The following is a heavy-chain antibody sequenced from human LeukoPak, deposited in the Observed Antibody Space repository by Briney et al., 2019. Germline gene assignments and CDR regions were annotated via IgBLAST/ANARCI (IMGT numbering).Heavy chain of an antibody. J-gene: IGHJ4*02. CDR3: STGGGRYCSTTSCYYNY. Sequence: GGSLRLSCAASGFTFSDAWMNWIRQAPGKGLEWVGRIKSKSYGETMDYAAPVKGRFTISRDDSKNTLYLQMNSLKTEDAAVYYCSTGGGRYCSTTSCYYNYWGQGTLVTVSS. CDR2: IKSKSYGETM. CDR1: GFTFSDAW. D-gene: IGHD2-2*01. V-gene: IGHV3-15*01.